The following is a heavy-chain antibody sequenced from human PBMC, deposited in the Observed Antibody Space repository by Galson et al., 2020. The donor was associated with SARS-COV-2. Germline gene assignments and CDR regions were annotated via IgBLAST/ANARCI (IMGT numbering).Heavy chain of an antibody. D-gene: IGHD7-27*01. CDR2: INPNSGGT. V-gene: IGHV1-2*06. Sequence: ASVKVSCKASGYTFTAYYMDWLRQAPGQGLEWMGRINPNSGGTNYAQKFQGRVTMTRDTSISTAYMELSRLRSDDTAVYYCATLTGDESDYFDYWGQGTLVTVS. J-gene: IGHJ4*02. CDR1: GYTFTAYY. CDR3: ATLTGDESDYFDY.